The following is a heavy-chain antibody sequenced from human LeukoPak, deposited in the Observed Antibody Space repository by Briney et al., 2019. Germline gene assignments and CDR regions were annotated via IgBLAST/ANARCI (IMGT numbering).Heavy chain of an antibody. Sequence: SQALSLTCTVSGASISSGSYYWSWIRQPAGKGLEWVGRISSSESTNYNPSLKSRVSISADTSKNQVSLRLNSVTAADTAVYYCARDDPRSWGYFPDSWGQGTLVTVSS. CDR3: ARDDPRSWGYFPDS. J-gene: IGHJ4*02. CDR1: GASISSGSYY. V-gene: IGHV4-61*02. CDR2: ISSSEST. D-gene: IGHD1-26*01.